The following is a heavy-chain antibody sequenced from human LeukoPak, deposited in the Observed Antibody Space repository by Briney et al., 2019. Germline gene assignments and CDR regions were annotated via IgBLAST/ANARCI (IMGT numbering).Heavy chain of an antibody. D-gene: IGHD2-15*01. CDR3: ARQDCSGGICYSVYYFDY. V-gene: IGHV5-51*01. Sequence: GESLQISCKGSGYSFTSHWIGWGRQMPGEGLEWMGIIYPGDSDTKYSPSFQGQVTISADKSISTAYLQWSSLKASDTAMYYCARQDCSGGICYSVYYFDYWGQGTLVTVSS. CDR2: IYPGDSDT. CDR1: GYSFTSHW. J-gene: IGHJ4*02.